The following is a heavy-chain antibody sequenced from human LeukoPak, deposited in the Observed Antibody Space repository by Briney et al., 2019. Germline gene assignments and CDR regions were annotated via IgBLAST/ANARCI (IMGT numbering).Heavy chain of an antibody. J-gene: IGHJ4*02. CDR1: GFTFGSSG. CDR3: ARDPSAGGGNYLEN. CDR2: IWYGGSNK. V-gene: IGHV3-33*01. D-gene: IGHD4-23*01. Sequence: PGRSLRLSCAASGFTFGSSGMHWVRQAPGKGPEWVAVIWYGGSNKYYAHSVKGRFTISRDNSKNTLYLQMNSLRAEDTALYYCARDPSAGGGNYLENWGQGTLVTVSS.